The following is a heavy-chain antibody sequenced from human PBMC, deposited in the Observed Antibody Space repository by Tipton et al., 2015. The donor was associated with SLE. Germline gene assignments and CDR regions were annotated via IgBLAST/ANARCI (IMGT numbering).Heavy chain of an antibody. V-gene: IGHV4-30-4*07. Sequence: TLSLTCAVSGGSISSGSYYWSWIRQPPGKGLVWIGYIYYSGSTYYNPSLMSRVTISVDTSKNQFSLKLSSVTAADTAVSYCARAFGSWYGSAFDIWGQGTMVTVSS. CDR2: IYYSGST. CDR3: ARAFGSWYGSAFDI. D-gene: IGHD6-13*01. J-gene: IGHJ3*02. CDR1: GGSISSGSYY.